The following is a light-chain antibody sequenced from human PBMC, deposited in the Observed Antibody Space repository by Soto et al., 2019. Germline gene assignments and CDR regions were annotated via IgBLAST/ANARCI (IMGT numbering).Light chain of an antibody. CDR1: SSEVGGYNY. V-gene: IGLV2-11*01. Sequence: QSVLTQPRSVSGSPGQSVTISCTGTSSEVGGYNYVSWYQQHPGKAPKLMIYDVSKRPSGVPDRFSGSKSGNTASLTISGLQVEYEADYYCCSYAGSYTPAYVFGTGTKVTVL. J-gene: IGLJ1*01. CDR3: CSYAGSYTPAYV. CDR2: DVS.